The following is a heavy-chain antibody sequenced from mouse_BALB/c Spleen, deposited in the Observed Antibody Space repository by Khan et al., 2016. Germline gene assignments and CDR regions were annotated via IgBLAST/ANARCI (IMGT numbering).Heavy chain of an antibody. J-gene: IGHJ1*01. D-gene: IGHD4-1*01. CDR3: ASNWEGWYFDV. CDR2: ISYDGSN. CDR1: GYSITSGYY. V-gene: IGHV3-6*02. Sequence: EVQLQESGPGLVKPSQSLSLTCSVTGYSITSGYYWNWIRQFPGNKLEWMGYISYDGSNNYNQSLKNRISITRDTSKNQFFLKLNSVTTEDTATYYCASNWEGWYFDVWGAGTTVTVSS.